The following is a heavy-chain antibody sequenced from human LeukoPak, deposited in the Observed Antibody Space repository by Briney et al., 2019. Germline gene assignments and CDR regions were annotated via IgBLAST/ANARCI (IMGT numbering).Heavy chain of an antibody. J-gene: IGHJ3*02. CDR2: IYYSGST. Sequence: SETLSLTRTVSGGSLSSYYWSWIRQPPGKGLEWIGHIYYSGSTNYNPSLKSRVTISVDTSKNQFSLKLSSVTAADTAVYYCAREVATTKDDAFDIWGQGTMVTVSS. CDR3: AREVATTKDDAFDI. D-gene: IGHD5-24*01. CDR1: GGSLSSYY. V-gene: IGHV4-59*01.